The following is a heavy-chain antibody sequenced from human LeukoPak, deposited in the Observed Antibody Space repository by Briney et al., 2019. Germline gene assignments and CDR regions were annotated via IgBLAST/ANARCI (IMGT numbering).Heavy chain of an antibody. Sequence: GGSLRLSCAASGFTVSSNHMSWVRQAPGKGLEWVSLISADGGSTFSADSVKGRFSISRDNSKNSLYLQMNSLRSEDTAMYYCAKESGKFDYWGQGTLVAVSS. CDR2: ISADGGST. CDR1: GFTVSSNH. J-gene: IGHJ4*02. V-gene: IGHV3-43*02. CDR3: AKESGKFDY.